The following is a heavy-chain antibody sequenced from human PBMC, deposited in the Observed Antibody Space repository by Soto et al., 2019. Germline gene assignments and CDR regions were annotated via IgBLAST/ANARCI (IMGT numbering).Heavy chain of an antibody. Sequence: PGESLKISCKGSGYIFTSYWISCVLQMPVKVLEWMGRIDPSDSYTNYSPSFQGHVTISADKSISTAYLQWSSLKASDTAMYYCARVNYDFWSGYYYYGMDVWGQGTTVTVSS. V-gene: IGHV5-10-1*01. CDR3: ARVNYDFWSGYYYYGMDV. CDR1: GYIFTSYW. D-gene: IGHD3-3*01. J-gene: IGHJ6*02. CDR2: IDPSDSYT.